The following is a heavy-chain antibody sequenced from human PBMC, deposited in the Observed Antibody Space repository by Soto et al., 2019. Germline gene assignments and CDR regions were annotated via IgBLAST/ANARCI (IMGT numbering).Heavy chain of an antibody. J-gene: IGHJ4*02. CDR2: IWYDGSNE. Sequence: QVQLVESGGGVVQPGRSLRLSCAASGFTFSSYGMHWVRQAPGKGLEWVAAIWYDGSNEYYADSVKGRFTISRDNSKNTLYLQMNSLRAEDTAVYYCAREVDCRGGSCYRGYFDYWGQGPLVTVSS. D-gene: IGHD2-15*01. CDR1: GFTFSSYG. V-gene: IGHV3-33*01. CDR3: AREVDCRGGSCYRGYFDY.